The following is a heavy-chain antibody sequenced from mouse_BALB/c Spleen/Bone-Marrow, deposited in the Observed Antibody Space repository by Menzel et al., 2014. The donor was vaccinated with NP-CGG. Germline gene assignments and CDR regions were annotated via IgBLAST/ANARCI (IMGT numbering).Heavy chain of an antibody. J-gene: IGHJ4*01. CDR1: GFTFSSYA. CDR2: ISSGGNYT. V-gene: IGHV5-9-4*01. CDR3: VRAYGSSYAMDY. Sequence: EVHLVESGGGLVKPGGSLKLSCAASGFTFSSYAMSWVRQSPEKRLEWVAEISSGGNYTYYPDTVTGRFTISRDNAKNILYLEMSSLRSDDTAMYYCVRAYGSSYAMDYWGQGTSVPVSS. D-gene: IGHD1-1*01.